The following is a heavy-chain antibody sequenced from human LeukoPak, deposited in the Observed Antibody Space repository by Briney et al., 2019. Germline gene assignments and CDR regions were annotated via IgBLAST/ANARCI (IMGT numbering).Heavy chain of an antibody. CDR2: INHSGST. V-gene: IGHV4-34*01. D-gene: IGHD6-13*01. Sequence: SETLSLTCAVYGGSFSGYYWSWIRQPPGKGLEWIGEINHSGSTNYNPSLKSRVTISVDTSKNQFSLKLSSVTAADTAVYYCARVTQRYSSSWYSYRYFDLWGRGTLVTVSS. CDR1: GGSFSGYY. CDR3: ARVTQRYSSSWYSYRYFDL. J-gene: IGHJ2*01.